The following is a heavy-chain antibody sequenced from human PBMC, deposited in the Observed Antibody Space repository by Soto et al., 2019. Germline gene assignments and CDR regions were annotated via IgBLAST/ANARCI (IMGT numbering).Heavy chain of an antibody. V-gene: IGHV4-30-2*01. D-gene: IGHD1-26*01. CDR2: INHLETT. Sequence: SETLSLTCTVSGAPITYGGYSWSWIRQTPGKGLEWIGYINHLETTFYNPSFESRLTLSIDRAKNQFSLNLNSMSAADRAVYFCARGGGSDSFDYWGQGSLVTVSS. CDR3: ARGGGSDSFDY. CDR1: GAPITYGGYS. J-gene: IGHJ4*02.